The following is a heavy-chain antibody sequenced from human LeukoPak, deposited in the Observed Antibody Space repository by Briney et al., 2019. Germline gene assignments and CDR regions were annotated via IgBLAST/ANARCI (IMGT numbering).Heavy chain of an antibody. D-gene: IGHD3-3*01. Sequence: ASVKVSCKASGYTFTGYHMHWVRQAPGQGLEWMGWINPNSGDTNYAQKFQGRVTMTRDTSISTAYMELSWLRSDDTAVYYCARDPVLRFLEWPYYYYYYMDVWGKGTTVTVSS. CDR2: INPNSGDT. CDR1: GYTFTGYH. J-gene: IGHJ6*03. CDR3: ARDPVLRFLEWPYYYYYYMDV. V-gene: IGHV1-2*02.